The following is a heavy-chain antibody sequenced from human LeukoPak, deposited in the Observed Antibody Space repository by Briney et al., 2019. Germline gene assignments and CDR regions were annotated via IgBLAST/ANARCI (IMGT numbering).Heavy chain of an antibody. CDR2: MNPNSGNT. CDR3: ALRRDSSGCHNP. CDR1: GYTFTSYD. V-gene: IGHV1-8*01. Sequence: APVKVSCKASGYTFTSYDIIWVRQATGQGLEWMGWMNPNSGNTGYAQKFQGRVTMTRNTSISTAYMELSSLRSEDTAVYYCALRRDSSGCHNPWGQGTLVTVSS. D-gene: IGHD6-19*01. J-gene: IGHJ5*02.